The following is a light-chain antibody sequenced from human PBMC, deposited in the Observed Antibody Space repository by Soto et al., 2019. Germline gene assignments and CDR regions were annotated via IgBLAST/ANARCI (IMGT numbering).Light chain of an antibody. CDR2: GES. J-gene: IGKJ1*01. CDR3: QQYDSSTKT. V-gene: IGKV3-20*01. Sequence: LLTQSPATLSSSPGDSATLSCRDSQTVGVSVAWYHHKHCQAPRILIYGESSRATGIPDRLSGSGSGTDLNLTISRLEPEDFAVYYCQQYDSSTKTCGQGTKVDIK. CDR1: QTVGVS.